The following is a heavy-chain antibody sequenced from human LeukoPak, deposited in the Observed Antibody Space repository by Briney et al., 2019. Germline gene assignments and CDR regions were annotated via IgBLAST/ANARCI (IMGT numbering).Heavy chain of an antibody. CDR3: ARAGVYYYYYMDV. D-gene: IGHD6-13*01. CDR2: IYYSGST. V-gene: IGHV4-39*07. CDR1: GGSISSSSYY. Sequence: SETLSLTCTVSGGSISSSSYYWGWIRQPPGKGLEWIGSIYYSGSTYYNPSLKSRVTISVDTSKNQFSLKLSSVTAADTAVYYCARAGVYYYYYMDVWGKGTTVTVSS. J-gene: IGHJ6*03.